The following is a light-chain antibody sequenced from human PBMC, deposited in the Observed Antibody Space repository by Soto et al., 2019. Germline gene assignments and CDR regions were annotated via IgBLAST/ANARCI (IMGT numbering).Light chain of an antibody. CDR1: QDIDSY. CDR2: AAS. CDR3: QHFKDYPLN. Sequence: DIMLTQSPSFLSASVGDRVTITCRASQDIDSYLGWYQQEPGKPPKLLIYAASTLQSGVPSRFSGSRSGTQFSLTISSLQPEDFATYYCQHFKDYPLNFCGGTKVEIK. J-gene: IGKJ4*01. V-gene: IGKV1-9*01.